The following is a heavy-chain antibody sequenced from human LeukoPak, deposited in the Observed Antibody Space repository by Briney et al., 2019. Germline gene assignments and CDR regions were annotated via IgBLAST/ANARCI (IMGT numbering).Heavy chain of an antibody. Sequence: GASVKVSCKASGGTFSSYAISWVRQAPGQGLEGMAGIIPIFGTTNYAQKFQGRVTITADESTSTAYMELSSLRSEDTAVYYCARGPYYYYMDVWGKGTTVTVSS. J-gene: IGHJ6*03. CDR2: IIPIFGTT. V-gene: IGHV1-69*13. CDR1: GGTFSSYA. CDR3: ARGPYYYYMDV.